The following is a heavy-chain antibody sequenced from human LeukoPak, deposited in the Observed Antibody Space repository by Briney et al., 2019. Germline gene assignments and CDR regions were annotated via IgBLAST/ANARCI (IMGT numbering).Heavy chain of an antibody. Sequence: SETLSLTCTVSGGSISSSSYYWGWIRQPPGKGLEWIGSIYYSGSTYYNPSLKSRVTISVDTSKNQFSLKLSSVTAADTAVYYCASGPPSGYDSSGYLVDYWGQGTLVTVSS. CDR3: ASGPPSGYDSSGYLVDY. D-gene: IGHD3-22*01. CDR1: GGSISSSSYY. J-gene: IGHJ4*02. V-gene: IGHV4-39*07. CDR2: IYYSGST.